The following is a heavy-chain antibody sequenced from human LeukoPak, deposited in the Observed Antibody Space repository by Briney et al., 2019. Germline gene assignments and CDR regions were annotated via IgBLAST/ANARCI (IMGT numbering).Heavy chain of an antibody. J-gene: IGHJ6*02. D-gene: IGHD2-2*01. CDR1: GFTFSSYE. CDR2: ISSSGSTI. Sequence: PGGSLRLSCAASGFTFSSYEMNWVRQAPGKGLEWVSYISSSGSTIYYADSVKGRFTISRDNAKNSLYLQMNSLRAEDTAVYYCAREGVVPAATEERYYYYGMDVWGQGTTVTVSS. CDR3: AREGVVPAATEERYYYYGMDV. V-gene: IGHV3-48*03.